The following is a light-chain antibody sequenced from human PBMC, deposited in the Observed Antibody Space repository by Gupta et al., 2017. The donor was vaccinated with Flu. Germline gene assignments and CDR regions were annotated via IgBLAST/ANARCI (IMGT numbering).Light chain of an antibody. CDR2: KAS. CDR1: ASISSW. CDR3: QQYNSYSWT. J-gene: IGKJ1*01. Sequence: DLQMTQSPSTLSASVGDRVTITRRASASISSWLAWYQQKPGKAPKLLIYKASSLESGAQSRFSGSGSGTEFTLTISSLPADDFANYCCQQYNSYSWTFGQGTKVEIK. V-gene: IGKV1-5*03.